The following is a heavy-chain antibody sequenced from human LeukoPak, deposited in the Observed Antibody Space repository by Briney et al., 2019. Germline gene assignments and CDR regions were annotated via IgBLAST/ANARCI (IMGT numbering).Heavy chain of an antibody. CDR3: ASNYRLNAFDI. V-gene: IGHV3-21*01. D-gene: IGHD3-10*01. Sequence: GGSLRLSCAASGFTFSSYSMNWVRQAPGKGLEWVSSISSSSSYIYYADSVKGRFTISRDNAKNSLYLQMNSLRAEDTAVYYCASNYRLNAFDIWGQGTMVTVSS. CDR1: GFTFSSYS. CDR2: ISSSSSYI. J-gene: IGHJ3*02.